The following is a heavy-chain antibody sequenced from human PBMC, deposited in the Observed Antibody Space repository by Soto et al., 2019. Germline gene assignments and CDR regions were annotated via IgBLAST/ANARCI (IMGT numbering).Heavy chain of an antibody. CDR3: ARDYYGMDV. J-gene: IGHJ6*02. CDR2: TYQSGSA. Sequence: LTLTCTVSGGSISSGGYSWTWIRQSPGKGLEWIGYTYQSGSAYYNPSLKSRVTISVDRSKNQFSLNLTSVTAADTAVYYCARDYYGMDVWGQGTTVTVSS. CDR1: GGSISSGGYS. V-gene: IGHV4-30-2*06.